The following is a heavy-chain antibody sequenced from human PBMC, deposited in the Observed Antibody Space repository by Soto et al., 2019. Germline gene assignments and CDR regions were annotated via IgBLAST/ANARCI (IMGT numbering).Heavy chain of an antibody. J-gene: IGHJ3*02. Sequence: QVQLQEAGPGLVRPSQTLSLTCTDAGGSMSENDYYWSWLRQSPRQGLQWIGYIYDTWTTSYSPSLKSRVTMSADTSRNQFSLKLTSVTAADTALYFCARGIVRGGFDIWGQGTLVTVSS. CDR1: GGSMSENDYY. D-gene: IGHD3-10*02. V-gene: IGHV4-30-4*01. CDR3: ARGIVRGGFDI. CDR2: IYDTWTT.